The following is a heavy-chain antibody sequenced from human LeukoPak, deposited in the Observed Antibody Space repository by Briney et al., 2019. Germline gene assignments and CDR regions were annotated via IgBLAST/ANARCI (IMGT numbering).Heavy chain of an antibody. CDR2: IIPIFGTA. J-gene: IGHJ4*02. V-gene: IGHV1-69*06. CDR3: ARSIIAYYDFWSGYSNFDY. Sequence: SVKVSCKASGGTFSSYAISWVRQAPGQGLEWMGGIIPIFGTANYAQKFQGRVTITADKSTSTAYMELSSLRSEDTAVYYCARSIIAYYDFWSGYSNFDYWGQGTLVTVSS. CDR1: GGTFSSYA. D-gene: IGHD3-3*01.